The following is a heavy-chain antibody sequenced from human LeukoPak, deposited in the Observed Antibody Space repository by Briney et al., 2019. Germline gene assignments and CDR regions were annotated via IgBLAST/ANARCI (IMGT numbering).Heavy chain of an antibody. Sequence: GGSLRLSCEASGLAFRNFAMSWVRQAPGKGLERVSGMTGSGGSSYYADSVKGRFTISGDNAKNALYLQMNSLRADDTALYYCAKMKGQRLNDYCMDVWGKGTTVTVSS. J-gene: IGHJ6*03. V-gene: IGHV3-23*01. CDR3: AKMKGQRLNDYCMDV. CDR2: MTGSGGSS. CDR1: GLAFRNFA.